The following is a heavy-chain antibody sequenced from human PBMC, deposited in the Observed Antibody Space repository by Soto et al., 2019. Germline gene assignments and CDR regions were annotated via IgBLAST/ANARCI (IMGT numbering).Heavy chain of an antibody. D-gene: IGHD1-1*01. J-gene: IGHJ4*02. CDR3: ASPEASTIT. CDR2: IVPIIGRT. Sequence: QVQLVQSGAEVKKPGSSVKVSCRGSGDAFSRYPVSWVRQAPGQGLEWMGLIVPIIGRTDYALRFQGRVSLTADRSTNTGYMELTGLTSGDTAVYYCASPEASTITWGQGTLVTVSS. CDR1: GDAFSRYP. V-gene: IGHV1-69*02.